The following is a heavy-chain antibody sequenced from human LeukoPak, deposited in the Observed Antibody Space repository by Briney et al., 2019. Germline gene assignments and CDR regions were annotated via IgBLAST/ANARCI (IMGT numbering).Heavy chain of an antibody. V-gene: IGHV3-23*01. CDR2: ISGSGGST. Sequence: GGSLRLSCAASGFTFSSYAMSWVRQAPGKGLEWVSAISGSGGSTYYADSVKGRFTISRDNSKNTLYLQMNSLRAEDTAVYYCAKFLPTHIVVANYYFDHWGQGTLVTVSS. CDR3: AKFLPTHIVVANYYFDH. CDR1: GFTFSSYA. D-gene: IGHD2-21*01. J-gene: IGHJ4*02.